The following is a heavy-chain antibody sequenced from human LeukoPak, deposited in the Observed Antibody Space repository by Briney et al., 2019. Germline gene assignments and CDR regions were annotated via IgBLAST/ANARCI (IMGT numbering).Heavy chain of an antibody. V-gene: IGHV3-7*03. CDR1: GFAFSDFY. Sequence: GGSLRLSCAASGFAFSDFYMSWVRQAPGKGLQWAAGISHDGSQKHYMDSMKGRFSISRDNAKNSLYLQLSSLRAEDTAVYYCATLQNWRFDYWGQGALVAVSS. CDR3: ATLQNWRFDY. D-gene: IGHD1-1*01. CDR2: ISHDGSQK. J-gene: IGHJ4*02.